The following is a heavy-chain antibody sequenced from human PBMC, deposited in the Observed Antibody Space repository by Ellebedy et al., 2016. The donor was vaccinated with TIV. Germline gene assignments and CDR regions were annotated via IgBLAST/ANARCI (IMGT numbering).Heavy chain of an antibody. CDR2: VNPSGTT. CDR3: ARIDPWQPIDD. Sequence: MPSETLSLTCAVYGGSFTGYFWSWIRQPPGKGLEWIGEVNPSGTTNDNPSLKSRVTISVDTPKNQFSLNMRAVTAADTAVYYCARIDPWQPIDDWGQGILVTVSS. D-gene: IGHD2-21*01. CDR1: GGSFTGYF. J-gene: IGHJ4*02. V-gene: IGHV4-34*01.